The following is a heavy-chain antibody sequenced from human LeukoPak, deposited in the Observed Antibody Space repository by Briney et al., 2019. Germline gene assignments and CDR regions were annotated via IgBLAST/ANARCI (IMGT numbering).Heavy chain of an antibody. V-gene: IGHV3-49*04. CDR1: GFAFDDFA. CDR2: IRRRAHGGAA. Sequence: GGSLRLSCTTSGFAFDDFAMSWVRQPAGKGLEWVGFIRRRAHGGAAEYAASVKGRFIISRDDSKGIAYLQMNSLKTEDTAVYYCSRNGLVDFDYWGQGSRVIVSP. J-gene: IGHJ4*02. CDR3: SRNGLVDFDY.